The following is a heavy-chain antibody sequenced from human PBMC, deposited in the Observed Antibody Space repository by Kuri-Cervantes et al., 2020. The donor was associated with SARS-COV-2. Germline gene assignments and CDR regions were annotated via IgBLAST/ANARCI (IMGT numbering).Heavy chain of an antibody. CDR1: GFTFSSYG. V-gene: IGHV3-30*02. D-gene: IGHD3-10*01. CDR2: IRYDGSNK. J-gene: IGHJ4*02. Sequence: GESLKISCAASGFTFSSYGMHWVRQAPGKGLEWVAFIRYDGSNKYYADSVKGRFTISRDNSKNTLYLQMNSLRAEDTALYYCAKDNGSGSYYPSFDYWGQGTLVTVSS. CDR3: AKDNGSGSYYPSFDY.